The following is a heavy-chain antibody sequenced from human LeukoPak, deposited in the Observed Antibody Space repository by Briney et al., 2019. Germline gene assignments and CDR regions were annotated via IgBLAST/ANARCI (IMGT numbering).Heavy chain of an antibody. V-gene: IGHV3-30-3*01. CDR3: ARGSSFWTTNFQH. CDR2: ISYDGSNK. CDR1: GFTFSSYA. Sequence: GGSLRLSCAASGFTFSSYAMHWVRQAPGKGLEWVAVISYDGSNKYYADSVKVRFTISRDNSKNTLYLQMNSLRAEDTAVYYCARGSSFWTTNFQHWGQGTLVTVSS. D-gene: IGHD1-1*01. J-gene: IGHJ1*01.